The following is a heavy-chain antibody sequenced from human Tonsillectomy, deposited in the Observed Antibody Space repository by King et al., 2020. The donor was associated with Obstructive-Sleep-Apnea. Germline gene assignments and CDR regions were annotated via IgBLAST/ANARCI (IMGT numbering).Heavy chain of an antibody. CDR3: AKEDYGYDAFDI. V-gene: IGHV3-30*18. Sequence: VQLVESGGGVVQPGRSLRLSCAASGFTFSSYGMHWVRQAPGKGLEWVAVISYDGSNKYYSDSVKGRFTISRDNSKNTLYLQMNSLRAEDTAVYYCAKEDYGYDAFDIWGQGTMVTVSS. J-gene: IGHJ3*02. D-gene: IGHD4-17*01. CDR2: ISYDGSNK. CDR1: GFTFSSYG.